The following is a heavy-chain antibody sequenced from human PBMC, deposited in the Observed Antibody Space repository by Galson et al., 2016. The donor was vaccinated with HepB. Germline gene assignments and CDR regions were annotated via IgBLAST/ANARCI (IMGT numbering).Heavy chain of an antibody. CDR1: GYTLTNYY. Sequence: SVKVSCKASGYTLTNYYMHWVRQAPGQGLEWMGAIHPSGDNTTYAQKFQGRVTMTRDTSTRTVYMEVSSLRSEDTAVYYCARDQGYDFWRGYFFYWGQGTLVTVSS. J-gene: IGHJ4*02. CDR2: IHPSGDNT. CDR3: ARDQGYDFWRGYFFY. D-gene: IGHD3-3*01. V-gene: IGHV1-46*01.